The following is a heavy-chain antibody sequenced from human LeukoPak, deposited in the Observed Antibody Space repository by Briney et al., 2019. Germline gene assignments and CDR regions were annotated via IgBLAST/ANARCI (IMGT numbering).Heavy chain of an antibody. J-gene: IGHJ4*02. Sequence: SVKVSCKASGGTFSNYAIGWVRQAPGQGLEGVGGIIPIFCTTAYAKNLQGRVTITADGTTSTAWMKLSNLRSEDTAVYYCARGSRYSNTLFDYWGQGTLVTVSS. CDR2: IIPIFCTT. CDR3: ARGSRYSNTLFDY. D-gene: IGHD4-11*01. V-gene: IGHV1-69*01. CDR1: GGTFSNYA.